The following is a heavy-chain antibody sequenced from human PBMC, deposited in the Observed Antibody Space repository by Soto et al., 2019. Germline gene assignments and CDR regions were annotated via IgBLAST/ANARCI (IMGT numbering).Heavy chain of an antibody. CDR1: GDTYSRHA. D-gene: IGHD2-15*01. CDR3: AHATGFYGMDV. V-gene: IGHV1-69*06. J-gene: IGHJ6*02. CDR2: IIPIFGTA. Sequence: SSLKVYCKASGDTYSRHATSWVRQAPGQGLEWMGGIIPIFGTANYAQKFQGRVTITADKSTSTAYMWLSSLRSEDTSVYYCAHATGFYGMDVWGQGTTVTVSS.